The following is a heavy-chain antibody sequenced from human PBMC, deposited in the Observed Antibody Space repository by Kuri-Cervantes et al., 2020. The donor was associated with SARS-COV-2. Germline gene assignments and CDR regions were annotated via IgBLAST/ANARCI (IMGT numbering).Heavy chain of an antibody. J-gene: IGHJ4*02. CDR1: GFTFSSFP. V-gene: IGHV3-23*01. Sequence: ESLKNSCAASGFTFSSFPMSWVRQDPGKGQEWVSGISGSGANTYYADSVKGWFTISRNNSKNTLYLQMNSLRAEDTAVYYCVKDSRVYYLDYWGQGTLVTVSS. CDR3: VKDSRVYYLDY. CDR2: ISGSGANT. D-gene: IGHD2/OR15-2a*01.